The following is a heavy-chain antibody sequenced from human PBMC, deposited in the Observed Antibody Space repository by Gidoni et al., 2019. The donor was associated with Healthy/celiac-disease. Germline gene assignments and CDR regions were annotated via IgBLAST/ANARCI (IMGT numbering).Heavy chain of an antibody. Sequence: QVQLVQSGAEVKKPGSSVKVSCKASGGTFSSYAISWVRQAPGQGLEWMGGNSPIIGTANHALKYQGRMTITADESTSTTYTELGSLRPENMAVYYWARYSPDCSSTGVYAPTRFDYWGQGTLVTVSS. CDR2: NSPIIGTA. CDR3: ARYSPDCSSTGVYAPTRFDY. CDR1: GGTFSSYA. J-gene: IGHJ4*02. D-gene: IGHD2-2*01. V-gene: IGHV1-69*01.